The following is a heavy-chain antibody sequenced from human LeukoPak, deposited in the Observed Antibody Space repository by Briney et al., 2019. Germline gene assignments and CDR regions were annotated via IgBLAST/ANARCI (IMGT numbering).Heavy chain of an antibody. J-gene: IGHJ6*02. D-gene: IGHD3-10*01. CDR1: GFTFSSFG. CDR2: ISYSSSLK. CDR3: AKVIRGGYGMDV. V-gene: IGHV3-48*02. Sequence: PGGSLRLSCAASGFTFSSFGMNWVRQAPGKGVEWVSYISYSSSLKDYADSVKGRFTISRDNAKNSLSLQLNSLRDEDTAVYFCAKVIRGGYGMDVWGQGTTVTVSS.